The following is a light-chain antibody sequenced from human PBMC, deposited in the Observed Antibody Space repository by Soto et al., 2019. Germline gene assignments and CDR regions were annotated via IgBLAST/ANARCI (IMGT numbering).Light chain of an antibody. J-gene: IGKJ5*01. CDR2: DTS. V-gene: IGKV3-11*01. CDR3: QQRTNWRIT. CDR1: QSVSSS. Sequence: EIVLTQSPATLSLSPWERATLSCRASQSVSSSLAWYQQKPGQSPRLLIYDTSNRATGIPARFSGSGSGTDFTPTISSLEPEDFAVYYCQQRTNWRITFGQGTRLEIK.